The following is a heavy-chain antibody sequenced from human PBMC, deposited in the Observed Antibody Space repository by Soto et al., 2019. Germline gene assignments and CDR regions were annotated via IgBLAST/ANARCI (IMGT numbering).Heavy chain of an antibody. V-gene: IGHV3-23*01. J-gene: IGHJ2*01. Sequence: EVQLLESGGGLVQPGGSLRLSCAASGFTFSSYAMSWVRQAPGKGLECVSAIRGSGGSTYYEDSVKGRVTISRDNSNNTLYLQMNSLRAEDTAVYYCAKYYGDYMNWYFDLWGRGTLVTVSS. D-gene: IGHD4-17*01. CDR1: GFTFSSYA. CDR2: IRGSGGST. CDR3: AKYYGDYMNWYFDL.